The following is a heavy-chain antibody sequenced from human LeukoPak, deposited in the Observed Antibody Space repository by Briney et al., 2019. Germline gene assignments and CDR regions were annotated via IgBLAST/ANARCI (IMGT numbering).Heavy chain of an antibody. D-gene: IGHD6-19*01. CDR3: AKDIAVAGTMMSGGDY. CDR2: IRYDESNQ. J-gene: IGHJ4*02. CDR1: GFTFSSYG. Sequence: GGSLRLSCAAFGFTFSSYGMHWVRQVPGKGLECVAFIRYDESNQYYADSVKGRFTISRDNSKNTLYLQMNSLRPEDTAVYYCAKDIAVAGTMMSGGDYWGQGTLVTVSS. V-gene: IGHV3-30*02.